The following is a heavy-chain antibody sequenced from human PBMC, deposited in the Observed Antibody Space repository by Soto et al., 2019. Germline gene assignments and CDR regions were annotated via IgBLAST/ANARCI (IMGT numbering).Heavy chain of an antibody. D-gene: IGHD4-4*01. V-gene: IGHV3-23*01. CDR2: ISGSGGST. CDR3: AKFSFEPYTNIYYYGMDV. Sequence: EVQLLESGGGLVQPGGSLRLSCAASGFTFSSYAMSWVRQAPGKGLEWVSAISGSGGSTYYADSVKGRFTISRDNSKNTLCLQMNSLRAEDTAVYYCAKFSFEPYTNIYYYGMDVWGQGTTVTVSS. CDR1: GFTFSSYA. J-gene: IGHJ6*02.